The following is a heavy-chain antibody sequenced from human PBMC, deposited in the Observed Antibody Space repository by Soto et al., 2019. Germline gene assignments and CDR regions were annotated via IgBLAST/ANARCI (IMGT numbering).Heavy chain of an antibody. Sequence: GGSLRLSCAASGFTFSDYAMGWVRQAPGKGLEWVSRSSNSGVSAYYADSVKGRFTISRDNSKNTLYLQMKSLGAEDTAIYYCARESLIDGYYYYYMDVWGNGTTVTVSS. J-gene: IGHJ6*03. V-gene: IGHV3-23*01. CDR1: GFTFSDYA. D-gene: IGHD2-8*01. CDR2: SSNSGVSA. CDR3: ARESLIDGYYYYYMDV.